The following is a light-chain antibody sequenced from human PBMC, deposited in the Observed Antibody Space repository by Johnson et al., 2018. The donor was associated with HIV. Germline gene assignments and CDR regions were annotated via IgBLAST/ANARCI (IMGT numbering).Light chain of an antibody. CDR3: AAWDDSLNEYV. J-gene: IGLJ1*01. V-gene: IGLV1-44*01. Sequence: QPVLTQPPSASGPPGQRVTISCSGSSSNIANNTVNWYQHFPGTAPKLLMYGNVKRPSGIPDRFTGSKSGTSASLAIRGLQAEDEADYYCAAWDDSLNEYVFGTGTKVTVL. CDR1: SSNIANNT. CDR2: GNV.